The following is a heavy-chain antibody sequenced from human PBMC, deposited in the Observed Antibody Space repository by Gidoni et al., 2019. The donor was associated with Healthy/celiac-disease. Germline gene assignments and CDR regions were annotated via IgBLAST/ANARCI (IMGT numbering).Heavy chain of an antibody. J-gene: IGHJ6*02. D-gene: IGHD3-3*01. CDR1: GGTFSSYA. Sequence: QVQLVQSGAEVKKPGSSVKVSCKASGGTFSSYAISWVRQAPGKGLEWMGGIIPIFGTANYAQKFQGRVTITADESTSTAYMELSSLRSEDTAVYYCARDLFQGEGITIFGVVINPPYGMDVWGQGTTVTVSS. CDR3: ARDLFQGEGITIFGVVINPPYGMDV. CDR2: IIPIFGTA. V-gene: IGHV1-69*01.